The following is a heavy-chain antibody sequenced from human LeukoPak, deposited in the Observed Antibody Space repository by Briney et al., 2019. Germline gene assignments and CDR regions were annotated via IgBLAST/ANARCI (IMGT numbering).Heavy chain of an antibody. CDR2: IDSSGTT. CDR3: ARTSSGSWSNGMDV. D-gene: IGHD6-13*01. V-gene: IGHV4-4*07. Sequence: SETLSLTCTVSDASISNYHWSWIRQPAGKGLEWIGRIDSSGTTNYNPSLMSRVTMSVDTSNNQFSLNLSSMTAADTAMYFCARTSSGSWSNGMDVWGQGTTVTVSS. J-gene: IGHJ6*02. CDR1: DASISNYH.